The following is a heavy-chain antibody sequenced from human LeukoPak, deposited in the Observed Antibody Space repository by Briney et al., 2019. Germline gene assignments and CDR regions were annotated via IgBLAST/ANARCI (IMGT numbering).Heavy chain of an antibody. CDR2: IYHSGST. CDR1: GGSISSTNW. V-gene: IGHV4-4*02. J-gene: IGHJ4*02. D-gene: IGHD2-21*02. Sequence: SGTLSLTCAVSGGSISSTNWWSWVRQPPGKGLEWIGEIYHSGSTNYNPSLKSRVTISVDKSKNQFSLKLSSVTAADTAVYYCASSLAYCGGDCYSLYWGQGTLVTVSS. CDR3: ASSLAYCGGDCYSLY.